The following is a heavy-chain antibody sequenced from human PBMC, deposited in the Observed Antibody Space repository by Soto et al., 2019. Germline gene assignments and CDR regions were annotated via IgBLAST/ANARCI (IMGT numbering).Heavy chain of an antibody. J-gene: IGHJ5*02. D-gene: IGHD2-8*01. Sequence: PGESLKISCKGSGYSFSDNWMCWVRQTPVKGLEWMGIIRPRDSDTRYSPSFQGQVTISADRSISTAYLQWSSLKASDTGMYYCARRMGQGWFDPLGQGTLVTVSS. V-gene: IGHV5-51*01. CDR3: ARRMGQGWFDP. CDR2: IRPRDSDT. CDR1: GYSFSDNW.